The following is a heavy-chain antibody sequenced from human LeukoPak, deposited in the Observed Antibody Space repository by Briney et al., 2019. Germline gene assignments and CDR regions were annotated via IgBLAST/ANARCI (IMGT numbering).Heavy chain of an antibody. J-gene: IGHJ2*01. CDR2: ISPRSATI. D-gene: IGHD4-17*01. CDR3: ARVRGPTVTTWYFDL. CDR1: GFTFSTHG. Sequence: GGSLRLSCGASGFTFSTHGMIWVRQAPGKGLEWVSYISPRSATIYYADSVKGRFTISRDDARNSLFLQMHSLRAGDTAVYYCARVRGPTVTTWYFDLWGRGTLVTVSS. V-gene: IGHV3-48*01.